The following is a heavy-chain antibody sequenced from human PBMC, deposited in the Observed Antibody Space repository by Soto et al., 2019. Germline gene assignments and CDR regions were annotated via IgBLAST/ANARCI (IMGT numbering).Heavy chain of an antibody. CDR3: ARGNDFWSGYYYFDY. Sequence: SETLSLTCTVSGGSISSYYWSWIRQPPGKGLEWIGYIYYSGSTNYNPSLKSRVTISVDTSKNQFSLTLSSVTAADTAVYYCARGNDFWSGYYYFDYWGQGTLVTVSS. D-gene: IGHD3-3*01. V-gene: IGHV4-59*01. CDR1: GGSISSYY. J-gene: IGHJ4*02. CDR2: IYYSGST.